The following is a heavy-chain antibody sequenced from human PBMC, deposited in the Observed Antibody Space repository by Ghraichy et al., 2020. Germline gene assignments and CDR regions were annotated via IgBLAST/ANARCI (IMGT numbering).Heavy chain of an antibody. D-gene: IGHD6-13*01. Sequence: ASVKVSCKASGYAFSTFGISWVLQAPGQGLEWMGWISASNGNTDYAQKIQDRVIMTADTSPSTVYMELRSLRFDDTVIYYCARDRGYSSSWFTDNWGQGTLVTVSS. CDR3: ARDRGYSSSWFTDN. CDR1: GYAFSTFG. V-gene: IGHV1-18*01. J-gene: IGHJ4*02. CDR2: ISASNGNT.